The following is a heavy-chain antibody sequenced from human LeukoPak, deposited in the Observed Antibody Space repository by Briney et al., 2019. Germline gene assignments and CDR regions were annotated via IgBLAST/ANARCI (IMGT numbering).Heavy chain of an antibody. CDR3: ARAPRYSSSWSED. CDR2: IYSGGST. J-gene: IGHJ4*02. D-gene: IGHD6-13*01. CDR1: GFTVSSNY. V-gene: IGHV3-53*01. Sequence: PGGSLRLSCAASGFTVSSNYMSWVRQAPGKGLEWVSVIYSGGSTYYADSVKGRFTISRDNSKNTLYLQMNSLRAEDTAVCYCARAPRYSSSWSEDWGQGTLVTVSS.